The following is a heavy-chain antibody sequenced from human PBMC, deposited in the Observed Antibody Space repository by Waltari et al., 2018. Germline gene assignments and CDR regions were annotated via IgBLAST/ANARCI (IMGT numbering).Heavy chain of an antibody. Sequence: QVQLQQWGAGLLKPSETLSLTCAVYGGSFSGYYWSWIRQPPGKGLEWIGEINHSGSTNYNPSLKSRVTISVDTSKNQVSLKLSSVTAADTAVYYCARLWFGELPLDYWGQGTLVTVSS. CDR1: GGSFSGYY. CDR3: ARLWFGELPLDY. J-gene: IGHJ4*02. V-gene: IGHV4-34*01. D-gene: IGHD3-10*01. CDR2: INHSGST.